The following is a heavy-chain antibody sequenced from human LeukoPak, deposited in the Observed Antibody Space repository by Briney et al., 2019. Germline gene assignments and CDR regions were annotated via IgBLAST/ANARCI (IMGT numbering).Heavy chain of an antibody. CDR2: ISSGSRTT. CDR3: ARDQLMSGGNAFDL. D-gene: IGHD3-10*02. V-gene: IGHV3-48*04. Sequence: GGPLRLSCEASGFSFSSYSINWVRQAPGKGLEWISYISSGSRTTYYADSVKGRFIISRDNAKNSLYLQMNGLAAEDTAVYYCARDQLMSGGNAFDLWGQGTMVTVSS. J-gene: IGHJ3*01. CDR1: GFSFSSYS.